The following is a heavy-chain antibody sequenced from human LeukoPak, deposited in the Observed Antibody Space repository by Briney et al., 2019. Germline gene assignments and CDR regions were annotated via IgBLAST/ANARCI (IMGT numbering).Heavy chain of an antibody. CDR2: IYYSGST. CDR1: GGSISSNSYY. Sequence: RSSETLSLTCAVSGGSISSNSYYWGWIRQPPGKGLEWIGSIYYSGSTYYNPSLKSRVTISADTSKNQFSLKLSSVTAADTAVYYCARDGTDDNYYDSSGYYRIWGQGTLVTVSS. V-gene: IGHV4-39*07. J-gene: IGHJ4*02. CDR3: ARDGTDDNYYDSSGYYRI. D-gene: IGHD3-22*01.